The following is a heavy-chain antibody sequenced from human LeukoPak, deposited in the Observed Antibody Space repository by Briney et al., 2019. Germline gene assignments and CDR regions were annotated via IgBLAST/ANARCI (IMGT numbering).Heavy chain of an antibody. Sequence: SETLSLTCTVSGGSISSYYWSWIRQPPGKGLEWIGYIYYSGSTNYNPSLKSRVTISVDTSKNQFSLKLSSVTAADTAVYYCARYIVIVPAASVEDAFDIWGQGTMVTVSS. D-gene: IGHD2-2*01. CDR1: GGSISSYY. J-gene: IGHJ3*02. V-gene: IGHV4-59*01. CDR3: ARYIVIVPAASVEDAFDI. CDR2: IYYSGST.